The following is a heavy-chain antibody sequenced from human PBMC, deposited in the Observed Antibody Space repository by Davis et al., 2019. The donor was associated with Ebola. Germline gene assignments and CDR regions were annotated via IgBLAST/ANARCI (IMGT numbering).Heavy chain of an antibody. D-gene: IGHD3-9*01. CDR3: ARDYRGGDILTGSYFDY. CDR1: GYTFISYY. V-gene: IGHV1-46*01. J-gene: IGHJ4*02. CDR2: INPSGSST. Sequence: AASVKVSCKASGYTFISYYMHWVRQAPGQGLEWMGIINPSGSSTSYAQKFQGRVTMTRDTSTSTVYMELSSLRSEDTAMYYCARDYRGGDILTGSYFDYWGQGTLVTVSS.